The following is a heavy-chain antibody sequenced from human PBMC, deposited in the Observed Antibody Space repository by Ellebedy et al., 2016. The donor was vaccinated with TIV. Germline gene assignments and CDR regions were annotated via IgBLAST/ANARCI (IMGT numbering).Heavy chain of an antibody. V-gene: IGHV4-59*01. CDR2: IYYSGST. CDR1: GGSISSYY. Sequence: SETLSLXCTVSGGSISSYYWSWIRQPPGKGLEWIGYIYYSGSTNYNPSLKSRVTISVDTSKNQFSLKLSSVTAVDTAVYYCARGSMYSSGNDYWGQGTLVTVSS. J-gene: IGHJ4*02. D-gene: IGHD6-19*01. CDR3: ARGSMYSSGNDY.